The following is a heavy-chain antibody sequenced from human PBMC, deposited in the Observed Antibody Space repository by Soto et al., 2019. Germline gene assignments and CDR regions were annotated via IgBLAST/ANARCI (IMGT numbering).Heavy chain of an antibody. CDR3: ARDSPDYDFWSGYYPPDYYGMDV. Sequence: ETLSLTCTVSGGSISSYYWSWIRQPPGKGLEWIGYIYYSGSTNYNPSLKSRVTISVDTSKNQFSLKLSSVTAADTAVYYCARDSPDYDFWSGYYPPDYYGMDVWGQGTTVTVSS. D-gene: IGHD3-3*01. J-gene: IGHJ6*02. CDR2: IYYSGST. V-gene: IGHV4-59*01. CDR1: GGSISSYY.